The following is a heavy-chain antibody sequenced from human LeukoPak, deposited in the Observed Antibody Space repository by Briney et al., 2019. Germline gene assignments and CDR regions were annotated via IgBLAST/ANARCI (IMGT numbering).Heavy chain of an antibody. V-gene: IGHV3-21*01. CDR2: ISSSSSYI. D-gene: IGHD3-22*01. J-gene: IGHJ4*02. CDR3: AREDSSGPLYYFDY. CDR1: GFTFSSYS. Sequence: GGSLRLSCAASGFTFSSYSMNWVRQAPGKGLEWASSISSSSSYIYYADSVKGRFTISRDNAKNSLYLQMNSLRAEDTAVYYCAREDSSGPLYYFDYWGQGTLVTVSS.